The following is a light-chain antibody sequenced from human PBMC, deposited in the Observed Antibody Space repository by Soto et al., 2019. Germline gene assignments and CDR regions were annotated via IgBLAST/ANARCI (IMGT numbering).Light chain of an antibody. Sequence: QSVLTQPVSVSGSPGQSITISCTGTSSDVGGYNYVSWYQQHPGKAPKLMIYDVSNRPSGVSNRFSGSKSGNTASLTISGLQADDEADYYCSSYTSSSTLDVFGTGTKVTV. V-gene: IGLV2-14*01. J-gene: IGLJ1*01. CDR1: SSDVGGYNY. CDR2: DVS. CDR3: SSYTSSSTLDV.